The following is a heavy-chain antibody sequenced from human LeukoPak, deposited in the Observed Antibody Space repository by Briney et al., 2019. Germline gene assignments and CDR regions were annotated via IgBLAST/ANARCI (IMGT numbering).Heavy chain of an antibody. D-gene: IGHD2-15*01. CDR2: INSDGSST. J-gene: IGHJ3*02. V-gene: IGHV3-74*01. Sequence: GGSLRLSCAASGFTFSSYSMNWVRQAPGKGLVWVSRINSDGSSTSYADSVKGRFTISRDNAKNTLYLQMNSLRAEDTAVYYCARDGRYCSGGSCYSDAFDIWGQGTMVTVSS. CDR1: GFTFSSYS. CDR3: ARDGRYCSGGSCYSDAFDI.